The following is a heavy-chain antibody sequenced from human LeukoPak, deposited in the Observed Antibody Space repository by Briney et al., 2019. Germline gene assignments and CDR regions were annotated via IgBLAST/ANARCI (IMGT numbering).Heavy chain of an antibody. Sequence: PSETLSLTCSVSGGSITSSLYHWGWLRQAPGKGLQWIGNVFHSGNTYYSPSLQSRVAISIDTSKNRFSLKLTSVTAADTAVYYARQIVGTSWNYYYSYIDVWGNGTSVGVSS. CDR3: ARQIVGTSWNYYYSYIDV. D-gene: IGHD1-1*01. J-gene: IGHJ6*03. V-gene: IGHV4-39*01. CDR1: GGSITSSLYH. CDR2: VFHSGNT.